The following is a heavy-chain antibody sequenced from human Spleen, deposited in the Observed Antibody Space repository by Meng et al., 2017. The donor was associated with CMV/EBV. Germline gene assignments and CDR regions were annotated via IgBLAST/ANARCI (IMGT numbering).Heavy chain of an antibody. J-gene: IGHJ4*02. CDR1: GASISINTYF. D-gene: IGHD3-3*01. V-gene: IGHV4-39*06. Sequence: SETLSLTCTVSGASISINTYFWDWIRQPPGKGLEWIGSISYGGSTYYNSSLKSRVRISLDTSKSQLTLKLSSVTAEDTAVYYCAKGGDFWSGPGDYWGQGTLVTVSS. CDR3: AKGGDFWSGPGDY. CDR2: ISYGGST.